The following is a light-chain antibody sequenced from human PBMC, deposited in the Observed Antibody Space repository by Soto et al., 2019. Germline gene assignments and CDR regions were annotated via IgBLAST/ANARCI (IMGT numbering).Light chain of an antibody. CDR3: QQSYSTPWT. J-gene: IGKJ1*01. Sequence: DIQMTQSPSSLSASAGDRVTITCRTSQSFSSYLNWYQQKPGKAPKLLIYGASSLQSGVPSRFSGSESGTDFTLTISSLQPEDVATYYCQQSYSTPWTFGQGTKVEIK. CDR2: GAS. CDR1: QSFSSY. V-gene: IGKV1-39*01.